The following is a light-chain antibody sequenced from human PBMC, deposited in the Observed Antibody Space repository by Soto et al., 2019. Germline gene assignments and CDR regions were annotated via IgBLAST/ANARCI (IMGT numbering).Light chain of an antibody. CDR3: QHYYTTPWT. J-gene: IGKJ1*01. V-gene: IGKV4-1*01. CDR2: WAS. CDR1: QSVLHRSSNKNF. Sequence: DIVMTQSPDSLAVSLGERATVNCKSSQSVLHRSSNKNFLAWYQQKPGQPPKLLISWASTRESGVPDRFSGRGSETDFALTISSLQAEDVAVYFCQHYYTTPWTFGQVTKVEIK.